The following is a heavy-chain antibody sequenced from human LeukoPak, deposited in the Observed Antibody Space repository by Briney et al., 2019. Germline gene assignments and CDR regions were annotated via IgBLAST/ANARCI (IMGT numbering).Heavy chain of an antibody. J-gene: IGHJ4*02. CDR2: FHHSGST. V-gene: IGHV4-59*01. D-gene: IGHD5-24*01. Sequence: SETLSLTCTVSGGSISSYYWTWIRQSPGKGLEWIGFFHHSGSTNYNPSFKSRVTISADTSNNHFSLRLTSVTAADTAVYYCAGGWLPDKHDFWGQGTLVTVSA. CDR3: AGGWLPDKHDF. CDR1: GGSISSYY.